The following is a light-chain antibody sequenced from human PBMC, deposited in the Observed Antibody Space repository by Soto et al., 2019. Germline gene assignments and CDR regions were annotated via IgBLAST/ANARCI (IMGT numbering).Light chain of an antibody. CDR2: EVS. CDR3: FSYTTSSAPYV. J-gene: IGLJ1*01. V-gene: IGLV2-14*01. CDR1: SSDVGGYNY. Sequence: QSVLTQPPSASGSPGQSVTISCTGTSSDVGGYNYVSWYQQHPGKVPKVLIYEVSNRPSGVSYRFSGSKSGNTASLTISGLQAEDEASYYCFSYTTSSAPYVFGTGTKVTVL.